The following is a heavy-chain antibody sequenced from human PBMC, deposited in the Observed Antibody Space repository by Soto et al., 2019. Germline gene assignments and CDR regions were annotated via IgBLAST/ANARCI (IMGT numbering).Heavy chain of an antibody. D-gene: IGHD2-15*01. V-gene: IGHV4-31*03. CDR1: GNPISSGWNY. Sequence: ASDTLSSTSTVCGNPISSGWNYWSWIRQRPGKGLQRMGNIYDSGTTQYNPSLKSRVTISVDTSKHQFSLKLTSVTAADTALYYCARRPGYCSGGSCYSGGYGMDVWGQGTTV. CDR3: ARRPGYCSGGSCYSGGYGMDV. J-gene: IGHJ6*02. CDR2: IYDSGTT.